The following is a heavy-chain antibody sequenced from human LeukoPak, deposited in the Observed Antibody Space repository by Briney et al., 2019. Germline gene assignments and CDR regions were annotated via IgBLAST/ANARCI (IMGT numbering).Heavy chain of an antibody. V-gene: IGHV4-59*01. CDR2: IYYSGST. CDR3: ARLRSWHRNRRLDYFDY. CDR1: GGSISSYY. J-gene: IGHJ4*02. Sequence: PSETLSLTCTVSGGSISSYYWSWIRQPPGRGLEWIGYIYYSGSTNYNPSLKSRVTISVDTSKNQFSLKLSSVTAADTAVYYCARLRSWHRNRRLDYFDYWGQGTLVTVSS. D-gene: IGHD5-12*01.